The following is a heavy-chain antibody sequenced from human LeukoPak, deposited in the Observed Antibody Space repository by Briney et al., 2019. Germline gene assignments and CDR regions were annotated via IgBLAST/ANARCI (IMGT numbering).Heavy chain of an antibody. J-gene: IGHJ4*02. V-gene: IGHV4-39*07. D-gene: IGHD3-22*01. Sequence: KASETLSLTCTVSGGSINSRSYYWGWIRQPPGKGLEWIGSISYSGSTYYNPSLKSRVTISADTSKKQISLKLSSVTAADTAVYYCARVPPPFYDTSGYLSNYFDYWGQGTLVTVSS. CDR3: ARVPPPFYDTSGYLSNYFDY. CDR1: GGSINSRSYY. CDR2: ISYSGST.